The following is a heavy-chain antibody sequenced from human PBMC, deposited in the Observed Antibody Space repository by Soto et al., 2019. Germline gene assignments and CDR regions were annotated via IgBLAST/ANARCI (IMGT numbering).Heavy chain of an antibody. CDR2: INHSGST. CDR1: GGSFSGYY. CDR3: ARDLIQLWPRVFGY. Sequence: PSETLSLTCAVYGGSFSGYYWSWIRQPPGKGLEWIGEINHSGSTNYNPSLKSRVTISVDTSKNQFSLKLSSVTAADTAVYYCARDLIQLWPRVFGYWGQGTLVTVSS. D-gene: IGHD5-18*01. V-gene: IGHV4-34*01. J-gene: IGHJ4*02.